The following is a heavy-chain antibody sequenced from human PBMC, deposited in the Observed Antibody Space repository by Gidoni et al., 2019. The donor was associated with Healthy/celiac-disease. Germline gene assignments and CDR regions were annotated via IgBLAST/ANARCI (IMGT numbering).Heavy chain of an antibody. CDR1: GFTFSNAW. Sequence: EVQLVESGGGLVKPGGSLRLSCAASGFTFSNAWMSWVRQAPGKGLEWVGRIKSKTDGGTTDYAAPVKGRFTISRDDSKNTLYLQMNSLKTEDTAVYYCTTATSEEYYFDYWGQGTLVTVSS. V-gene: IGHV3-15*01. CDR3: TTATSEEYYFDY. J-gene: IGHJ4*02. CDR2: IKSKTDGGTT.